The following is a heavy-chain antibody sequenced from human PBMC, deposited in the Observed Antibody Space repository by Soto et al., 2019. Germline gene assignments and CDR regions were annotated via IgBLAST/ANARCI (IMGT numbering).Heavy chain of an antibody. CDR1: GFTFSDYW. CDR3: VKDGGYCSSSSCYAPRNHYFDS. D-gene: IGHD2-2*01. Sequence: GGSLRLSCAASGFTFSDYWMSWVRQAPGKGPEWVANIKFDGSIKQYVDSVRGRFTISRDNSKNSLFLQMNSLAAADTAVYYCVKDGGYCSSSSCYAPRNHYFDSWGQGTLVTVSS. CDR2: IKFDGSIK. V-gene: IGHV3-7*03. J-gene: IGHJ4*02.